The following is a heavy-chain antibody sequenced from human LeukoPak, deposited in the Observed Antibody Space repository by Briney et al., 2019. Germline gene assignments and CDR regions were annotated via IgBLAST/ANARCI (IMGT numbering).Heavy chain of an antibody. CDR2: IYTGGES. J-gene: IGHJ6*03. CDR1: GFTVSSNY. D-gene: IGHD5-18*01. Sequence: PGGSLRLSCAVSGFTVSSNYMSWVRQAPGKGLEWVSVIYTGGESYYADSVKGRFTVSRDNSKNTMNFQMNNLRAEDTAVYYCAATTAIVPYYFMDVWGNGTTVTVSS. V-gene: IGHV3-53*01. CDR3: AATTAIVPYYFMDV.